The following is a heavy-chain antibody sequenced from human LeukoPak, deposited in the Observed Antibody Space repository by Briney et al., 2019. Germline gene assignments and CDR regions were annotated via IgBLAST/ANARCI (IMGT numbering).Heavy chain of an antibody. Sequence: KPSETLSLTCTVSGGSINSADYYWSWLRQRPGKGLEWIGYIYYSGSRYYNPSLKSRVSISIDTSKNQFSLNLSSVTAADTAVYYCARDLGGDGFNLRNWFDPWGQGTLVTVSS. CDR1: GGSINSADYY. CDR3: ARDLGGDGFNLRNWFDP. V-gene: IGHV4-31*03. J-gene: IGHJ5*02. CDR2: IYYSGSR. D-gene: IGHD5-24*01.